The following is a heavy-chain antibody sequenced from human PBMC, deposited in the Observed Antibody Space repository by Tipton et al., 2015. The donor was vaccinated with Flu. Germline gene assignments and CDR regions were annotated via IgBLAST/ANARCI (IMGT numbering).Heavy chain of an antibody. J-gene: IGHJ4*02. CDR3: ARDLGVVRGALTLDY. CDR1: GFTYGAYA. CDR2: ISSSSSSI. V-gene: IGHV3-21*01. D-gene: IGHD3-10*01. Sequence: GSLRLSCAASGFTYGAYAMNWVRQAPGKGLEWVSYISSSSSSIYYADSVKGRFTISRDNAKNSLYLQMNSLRAEDTAVYYCARDLGVVRGALTLDYWGQGTLLTVSS.